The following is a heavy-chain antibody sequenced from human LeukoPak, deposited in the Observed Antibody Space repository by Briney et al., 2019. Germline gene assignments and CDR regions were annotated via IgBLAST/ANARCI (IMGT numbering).Heavy chain of an antibody. CDR2: ISWNSGSI. CDR1: GFTFDDYA. D-gene: IGHD3-3*01. J-gene: IGHJ6*03. Sequence: PGRSLRLSCAASGFTFDDYAMHWVRQAPGKGLEWVSGISWNSGSIGYADSVKGRFTISRDNAKNSLYLQMNSLRAEDMALYYCAKDKAFSGGYHMDVWGKGTTVTVSS. CDR3: AKDKAFSGGYHMDV. V-gene: IGHV3-9*03.